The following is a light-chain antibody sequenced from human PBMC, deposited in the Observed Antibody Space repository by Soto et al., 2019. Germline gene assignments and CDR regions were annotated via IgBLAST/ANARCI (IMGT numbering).Light chain of an antibody. CDR3: QQFNNWPRT. V-gene: IGKV3-15*01. CDR1: QSVSSK. J-gene: IGKJ1*01. CDR2: DAS. Sequence: EIAMTQSPATLSVSPGERATLSCRASQSVSSKLAWYQQKPGQAPRLLIYDASTRVTGIPARFSGSGSGTEFTLTISSLQSEDFAVYYCQQFNNWPRTFGQGTKVDIK.